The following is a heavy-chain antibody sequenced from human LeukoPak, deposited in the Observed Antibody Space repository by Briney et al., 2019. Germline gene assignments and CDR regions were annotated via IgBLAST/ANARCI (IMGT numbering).Heavy chain of an antibody. D-gene: IGHD4-11*01. V-gene: IGHV4-34*01. CDR3: ARNSWNSNYKYNWFDP. CDR1: GGSFSGYY. CDR2: INHSGST. Sequence: SETLSLTCAVYGGSFSGYYWSWIRQPPGKGLEWIGEINHSGSTNYDPSLKSRVTISVDKSKNQFSLKLSSVTAADTAVYYCARNSWNSNYKYNWFDPWGQGTLVTVSS. J-gene: IGHJ5*02.